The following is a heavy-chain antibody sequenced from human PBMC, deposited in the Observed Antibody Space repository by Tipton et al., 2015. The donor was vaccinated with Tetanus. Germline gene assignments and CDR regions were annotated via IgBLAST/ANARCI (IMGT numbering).Heavy chain of an antibody. CDR3: ARAHCTDGVCNFDF. D-gene: IGHD2-8*01. Sequence: QLVQSGAEVKKSGESLKISCQGSGYSFTNYWIGWVRQMPGKGLEWLGIIHPGDSDTRYSPFFQGQVTISVDKSINTAYLQWSSLKASDTSMFYCARAHCTDGVCNFDFWGQGALVTVAS. CDR1: GYSFTNYW. J-gene: IGHJ4*02. CDR2: IHPGDSDT. V-gene: IGHV5-51*01.